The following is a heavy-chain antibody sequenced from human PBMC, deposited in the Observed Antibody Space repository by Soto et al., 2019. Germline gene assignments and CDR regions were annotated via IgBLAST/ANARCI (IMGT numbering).Heavy chain of an antibody. CDR3: ARDPVIAPRGSSWPNWFAP. CDR1: GFTFSKYA. Sequence: GGSLRLSCAASGFTFSKYAMSWVRQAPGKGLEWVSGISESGGTTYFADSVKGRFTISRDNAKNSLYLQMNSLRAEDTAVYYCARDPVIAPRGSSWPNWFAPWGQGTLVTVSS. D-gene: IGHD6-13*01. J-gene: IGHJ5*02. V-gene: IGHV3-23*01. CDR2: ISESGGTT.